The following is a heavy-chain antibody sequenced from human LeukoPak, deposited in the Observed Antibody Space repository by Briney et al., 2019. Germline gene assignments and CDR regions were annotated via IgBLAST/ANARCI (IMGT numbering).Heavy chain of an antibody. V-gene: IGHV1-2*02. CDR3: ARGVDTAMIDY. J-gene: IGHJ4*02. CDR2: INPNSVGT. CDR1: GYTFTGYY. D-gene: IGHD5-18*01. Sequence: ASVKVSCKASGYTFTGYYMHWVRQAPGQGLEWMGWINPNSVGTNYAPKFQGRVTMTRDTSISTAYMELSRLRSDDTAVYYCARGVDTAMIDYWGQGTLVTVSS.